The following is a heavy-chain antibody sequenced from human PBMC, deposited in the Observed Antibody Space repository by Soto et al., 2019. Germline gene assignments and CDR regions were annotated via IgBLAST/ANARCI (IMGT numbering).Heavy chain of an antibody. V-gene: IGHV3-23*01. CDR1: GFSCSTYG. Sequence: DVQRLESGGGLAQRGGSLRLSCAASGFSCSTYGMTWVRQAPGKGLEWVSYGGSGGSTYYADSVKGRFTISRDNSKNTLYWQMNSLRAEDTAVYYCVKFRGRAYHYYYMDVWGNGTTVTVSS. J-gene: IGHJ6*03. CDR3: VKFRGRAYHYYYMDV. D-gene: IGHD3-16*01. CDR2: YGGSGGST.